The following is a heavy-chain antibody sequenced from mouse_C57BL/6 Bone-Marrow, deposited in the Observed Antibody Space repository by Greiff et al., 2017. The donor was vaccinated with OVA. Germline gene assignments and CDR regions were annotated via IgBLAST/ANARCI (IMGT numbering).Heavy chain of an antibody. J-gene: IGHJ3*01. V-gene: IGHV1-85*01. D-gene: IGHD1-1*01. CDR2: IYPRDGST. CDR3: ARTRITTVVAPFAY. Sequence: VQRVESGPELVKPGASVKLSCKASGYTFTSYDINWVKQRPGQGLEWIGWIYPRDGSTKYNEKFKGKATLTVDTSSSTAYMELHSLTSEDSAVYFCARTRITTVVAPFAYWGQGTLVTVSA. CDR1: GYTFTSYD.